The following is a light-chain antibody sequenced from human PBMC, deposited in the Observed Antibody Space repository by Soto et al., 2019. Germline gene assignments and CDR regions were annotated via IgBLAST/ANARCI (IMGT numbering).Light chain of an antibody. J-gene: IGKJ1*01. V-gene: IGKV1-39*01. Sequence: DIQVTQSPSSLSASVGDRVTITCRASQNINNYLNWYQQKPGKAPKLLIYAASSLQSGVPSRFSGSGSETEFTLTISGLQPDDFATYYCQQFIDGWTFGQGTKVDIK. CDR3: QQFIDGWT. CDR2: AAS. CDR1: QNINNY.